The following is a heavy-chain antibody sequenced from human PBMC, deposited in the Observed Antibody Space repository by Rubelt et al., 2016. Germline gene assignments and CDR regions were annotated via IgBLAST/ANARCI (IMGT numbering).Heavy chain of an antibody. CDR2: SYI. D-gene: IGHD6-6*01. J-gene: IGHJ4*02. CDR3: AREAAGGSSADY. Sequence: SYIYYADSVKGRFTISRDNAKNSLYLQMNSLRAEDTAVYYCAREAAGGSSADYWGQGTLVTVSS. V-gene: IGHV3-21*04.